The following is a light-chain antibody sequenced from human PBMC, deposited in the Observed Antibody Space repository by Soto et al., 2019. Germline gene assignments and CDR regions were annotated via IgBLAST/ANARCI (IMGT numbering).Light chain of an antibody. CDR2: GAS. V-gene: IGKV3-20*01. J-gene: IGKJ1*01. CDR1: QSVSSN. CDR3: QQYSSSPAT. Sequence: EIVMTQSPATLSVSPGERATLCCRASQSVSSNLAWYQQKPGQAPRLLIYGASSRATGIPDRFSGSGSGTDFTLTISRLEPEDFAVYSCQQYSSSPATFGQGTKVDI.